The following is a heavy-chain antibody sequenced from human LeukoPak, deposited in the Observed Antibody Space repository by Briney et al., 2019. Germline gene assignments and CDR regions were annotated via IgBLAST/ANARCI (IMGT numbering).Heavy chain of an antibody. J-gene: IGHJ4*02. Sequence: SETLSLTCTVSGGSISSRSCCWGWIRQPPGKGLEWIGTIYYSGSTYYNPSHKSRVTISVDTSKNQFSLRLSSVTAADTAVYYCARQVYSGTHYFAYWGQGTLVTVSS. CDR3: ARQVYSGTHYFAY. D-gene: IGHD1-26*01. V-gene: IGHV4-39*01. CDR2: IYYSGST. CDR1: GGSISSRSCC.